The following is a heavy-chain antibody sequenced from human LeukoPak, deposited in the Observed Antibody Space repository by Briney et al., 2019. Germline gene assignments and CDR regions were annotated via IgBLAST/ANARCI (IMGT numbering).Heavy chain of an antibody. Sequence: KSSETLSLTCTVSGGSISSSSYYWGWIRQPPGKGLEWIGSIYYSGSTYYNPSLKSRVTISVDTSKNQFSLKLSSVTAADTAVYYCARVSVAGKNPWGQGTLVTVSS. CDR3: ARVSVAGKNP. CDR1: GGSISSSSYY. D-gene: IGHD6-19*01. V-gene: IGHV4-39*07. J-gene: IGHJ5*02. CDR2: IYYSGST.